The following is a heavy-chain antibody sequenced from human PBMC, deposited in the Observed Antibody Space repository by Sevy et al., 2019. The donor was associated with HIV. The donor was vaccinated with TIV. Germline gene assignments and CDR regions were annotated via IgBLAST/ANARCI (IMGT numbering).Heavy chain of an antibody. CDR3: TTDLIVAATRPSGFEV. D-gene: IGHD5-12*01. J-gene: IGHJ3*01. CDR1: GFSFRNVW. Sequence: GGSLRLSCAASGFSFRNVWMNWVRQVPGEGLGWVGRIKSKIDGGPTDYAAAVQGRFIISRDDSKNTLYLQMNSLKIEDTAVYYCTTDLIVAATRPSGFEVWGQGTTVTFSS. V-gene: IGHV3-15*01. CDR2: IKSKIDGGPT.